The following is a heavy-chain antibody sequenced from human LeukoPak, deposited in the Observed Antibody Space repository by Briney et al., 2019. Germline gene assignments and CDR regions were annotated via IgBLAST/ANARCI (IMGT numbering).Heavy chain of an antibody. V-gene: IGHV4-30-2*01. CDR2: IYHSGST. CDR3: ARGTGPSYWYFDL. Sequence: SQTLSLTCAVSGGSISSGGYSWSWIRQPPGKGLEWIGYIYHSGSTYYNPSLKSRVTISVDRSKNRFSLKLSSVTAADTAVYYCARGTGPSYWYFDLWGRGTLVTVSS. J-gene: IGHJ2*01. CDR1: GGSISSGGYS.